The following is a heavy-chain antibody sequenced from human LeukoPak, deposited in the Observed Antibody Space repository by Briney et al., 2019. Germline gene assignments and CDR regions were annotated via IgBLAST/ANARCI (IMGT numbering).Heavy chain of an antibody. V-gene: IGHV3-23*01. Sequence: GGSLRLSCTASGLSLNSYAISWVRQVPGKGLEWVSASSSSDDGKWYADSVRGRFTISRDTSKNTVYLQMNSLRVEDAGVYFCAKAPVTSCRGAFCYPFDYWGHGTLVTVSS. CDR3: AKAPVTSCRGAFCYPFDY. D-gene: IGHD1-26*01. J-gene: IGHJ4*01. CDR2: SSSSDDGK. CDR1: GLSLNSYA.